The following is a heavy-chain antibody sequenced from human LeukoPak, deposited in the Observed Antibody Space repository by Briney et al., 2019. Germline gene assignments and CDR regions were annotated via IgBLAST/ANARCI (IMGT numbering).Heavy chain of an antibody. V-gene: IGHV4-34*01. CDR1: GGSFSGYY. CDR3: ARRLLVRGYSYGYVDY. D-gene: IGHD5-18*01. J-gene: IGHJ4*02. CDR2: INHSGRT. Sequence: SETLSLTCAVYGGSFSGYYWSWIRQPPGKGLEWIGEINHSGRTDYNPSLKSRVTISVDTSKNQFSLKLSSVTAADTAVYYCARRLLVRGYSYGYVDYWGQGTLVTVSS.